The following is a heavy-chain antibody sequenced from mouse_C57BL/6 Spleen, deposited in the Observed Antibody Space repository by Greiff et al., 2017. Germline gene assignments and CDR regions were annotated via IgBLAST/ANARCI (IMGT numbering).Heavy chain of an antibody. J-gene: IGHJ2*01. Sequence: QVQLKESGAELARPGASVKLSCKASGYTFTSYGISWVKQRTGQGLEWIGEIYPRSGNTYYNEKFKGKATLTADKSSSTAYMELRSLTSEDSAVYFCARVREEGSFDYWGQGTTLTVSS. V-gene: IGHV1-81*01. CDR2: IYPRSGNT. CDR3: ARVREEGSFDY. CDR1: GYTFTSYG.